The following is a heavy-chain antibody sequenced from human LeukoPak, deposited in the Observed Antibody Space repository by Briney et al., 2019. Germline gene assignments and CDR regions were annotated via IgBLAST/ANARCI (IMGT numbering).Heavy chain of an antibody. CDR1: GFTFSAYG. Sequence: GGSLRLSCAASGFTFSAYGMHWVRQAPGKGLEWVAVIWYDGSNKYYADSVKGRFTISRDNSKNTLYLQMNSLRAEDTAVYYCASGLLRFLEWLLYDNWFDPWGQGTLVTVSS. J-gene: IGHJ5*02. CDR2: IWYDGSNK. D-gene: IGHD3-3*01. V-gene: IGHV3-33*01. CDR3: ASGLLRFLEWLLYDNWFDP.